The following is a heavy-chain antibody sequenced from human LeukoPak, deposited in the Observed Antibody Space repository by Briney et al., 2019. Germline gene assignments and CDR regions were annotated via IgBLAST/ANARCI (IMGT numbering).Heavy chain of an antibody. V-gene: IGHV1-2*02. CDR1: GYTFTGYY. CDR3: ARGRCSSRSCYLFDY. CDR2: INPNSGGT. J-gene: IGHJ4*02. D-gene: IGHD2-2*01. Sequence: ASVKVSFKASGYTFTGYYMNWVRQAPGQGLEWLGWINPNSGGTSYAQKFQGRVTMTRDTSISTAYMELSRLRSDDTAVYYCARGRCSSRSCYLFDYWGQGTLVTVSS.